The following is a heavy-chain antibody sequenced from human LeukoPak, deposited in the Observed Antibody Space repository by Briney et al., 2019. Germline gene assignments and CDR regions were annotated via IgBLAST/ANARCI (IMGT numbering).Heavy chain of an antibody. CDR3: ARAYGYNGYDYYELTNYFDY. V-gene: IGHV3-20*04. D-gene: IGHD5-12*01. Sequence: RAGGSLRLSCAASGFTFDDYGMSWVRQAPGKGLEWVSGINWNGGSTGYVDSVKGRFTISRDNAKNSLYLQMNSLRAEDTALYYCARAYGYNGYDYYELTNYFDYWGQGTLVTVSS. CDR2: INWNGGST. CDR1: GFTFDDYG. J-gene: IGHJ4*02.